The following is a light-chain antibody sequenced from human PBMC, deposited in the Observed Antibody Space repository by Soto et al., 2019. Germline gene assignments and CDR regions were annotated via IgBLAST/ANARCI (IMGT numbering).Light chain of an antibody. J-gene: IGLJ1*01. CDR3: TSSTSGSLYV. V-gene: IGLV2-14*01. Sequence: QSALTQAASVSGSPGQSITISCTGTSSDVGGYNYVSWYQQFPGKVPKLLIYNVSNRPSGVSNRFSGSKSGNTASPTISGLQAEDEADYFCTSSTSGSLYVFGTGTKVTVL. CDR1: SSDVGGYNY. CDR2: NVS.